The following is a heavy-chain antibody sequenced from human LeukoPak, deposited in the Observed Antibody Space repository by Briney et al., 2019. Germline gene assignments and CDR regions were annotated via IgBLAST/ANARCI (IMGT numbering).Heavy chain of an antibody. D-gene: IGHD4-23*01. CDR3: ARGRGGD. CDR1: GVAVNSYF. V-gene: IGHV3-53*01. J-gene: IGHJ4*02. Sequence: GGSLRLSCAASGVAVNSYFMGWVRQAPGKGLEWVSLISSEGFTYYADSVKGRFTISRDNSKNTLSLQMNSLRDEDTAFYYCARGRGGDWGQGALVTVSS. CDR2: ISSEGFT.